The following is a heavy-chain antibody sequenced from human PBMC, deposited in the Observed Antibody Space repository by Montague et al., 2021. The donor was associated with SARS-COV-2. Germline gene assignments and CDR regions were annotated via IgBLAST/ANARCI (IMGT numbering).Heavy chain of an antibody. D-gene: IGHD3-3*01. CDR1: GGSISSYY. CDR2: IHTSGST. J-gene: IGHJ6*02. CDR3: ASGKYYDFWSGYYSHDCVSGMEV. Sequence: SETLSLTCTVSGGSISSYYWSWIRQSAGKGLEWIGRIHTSGSTDYNPSLNSRVTMSVDTPKNQFSLKLSSVTAADTAVYYCASGKYYDFWSGYYSHDCVSGMEVWGQGTTVTVSS. V-gene: IGHV4-4*07.